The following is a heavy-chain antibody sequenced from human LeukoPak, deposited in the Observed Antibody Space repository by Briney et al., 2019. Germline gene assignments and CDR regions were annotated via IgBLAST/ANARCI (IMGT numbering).Heavy chain of an antibody. D-gene: IGHD3-10*01. V-gene: IGHV4-34*01. CDR2: INHSGST. CDR1: GGSFSDYY. J-gene: IGHJ5*02. CDR3: ARRLWFGEPFDP. Sequence: SETPSLTCAVYGGSFSDYYWAWIRQSPGKGLEWIGQINHSGSTNYNPSLKSRVTISVDTSKNQFSLKLSSVTAADTAVYYCARRLWFGEPFDPWGQGTLVTVSS.